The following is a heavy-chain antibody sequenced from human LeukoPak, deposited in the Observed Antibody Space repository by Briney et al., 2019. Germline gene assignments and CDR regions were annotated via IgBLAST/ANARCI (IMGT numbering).Heavy chain of an antibody. V-gene: IGHV1-18*01. J-gene: IGHJ6*03. CDR1: GYTFITYG. CDR3: ATKSGYCSSTSCYYYYYYMDV. D-gene: IGHD2-2*01. CDR2: ISAYNGNT. Sequence: ASVKVSCKASGYTFITYGISWVRQAPGQGLEWMGWISAYNGNTNHAQNLQDRVTMTTDTSTSTAYMELSSLRSEDTAVYYCATKSGYCSSTSCYYYYYYMDVWGKGTTVTVSS.